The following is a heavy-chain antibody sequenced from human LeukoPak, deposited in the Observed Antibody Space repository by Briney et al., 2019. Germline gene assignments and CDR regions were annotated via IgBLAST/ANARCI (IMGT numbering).Heavy chain of an antibody. CDR2: IKSKTDGGTI. Sequence: GGSLRLSCAASGFTFSKAWMNWVRQAPGKGLEWVGRIKSKTDGGTIDHAAPVKGRSTISRDDSKNMMYLQMNSLKTEDTAVYYCSTDYYGSGRPGFGYWGQGSLVTVSS. D-gene: IGHD3-10*01. V-gene: IGHV3-15*07. CDR3: STDYYGSGRPGFGY. CDR1: GFTFSKAW. J-gene: IGHJ4*02.